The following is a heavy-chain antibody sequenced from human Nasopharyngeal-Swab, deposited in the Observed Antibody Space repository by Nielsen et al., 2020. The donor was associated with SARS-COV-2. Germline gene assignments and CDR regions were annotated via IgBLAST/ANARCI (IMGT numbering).Heavy chain of an antibody. V-gene: IGHV3-7*01. Sequence: GRSLRLSCAASGLTASTVWMSWVRQAPGKLLGWVANIKEDGREKYYVDSVKGRFTIARDNAKNPLYLQMNSLRAEGTAVYYWARVALRGFDYWGQGTLVTVSS. D-gene: IGHD1-26*01. CDR2: IKEDGREK. J-gene: IGHJ4*02. CDR3: ARVALRGFDY. CDR1: GLTASTVW.